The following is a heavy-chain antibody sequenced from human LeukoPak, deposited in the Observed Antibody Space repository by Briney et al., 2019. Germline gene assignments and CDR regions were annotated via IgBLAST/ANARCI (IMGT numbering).Heavy chain of an antibody. CDR2: IKQDGSET. CDR3: ARGRYYYGSGSSQISLAHDY. CDR1: GFIFSNYW. J-gene: IGHJ4*02. D-gene: IGHD3-10*01. V-gene: IGHV3-7*01. Sequence: GSLRLSCATSGFIFSNYWMSWVRQAPGKGLEWVANIKQDGSETYYVDSVKGRFTISRDDAKNSLYLQMNSLRAEDTAVYYCARGRYYYGSGSSQISLAHDYWGQGTLVTVSS.